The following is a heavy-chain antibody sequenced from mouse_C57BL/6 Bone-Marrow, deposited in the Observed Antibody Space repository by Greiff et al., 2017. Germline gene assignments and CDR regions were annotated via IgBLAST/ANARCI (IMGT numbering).Heavy chain of an antibody. D-gene: IGHD2-5*01. Sequence: EVKVVESGGGLVKPGGSLKLSCAASGFTFSDYGMHWVRQAPVKGLEWVASISSGSSTIYYADTVQGRFTISRDNAKNTLFLKMSRLMSEDTAMYYCATHSNYGNDWGKGTTLTVAS. CDR2: ISSGSSTI. J-gene: IGHJ2*01. CDR3: ATHSNYGND. CDR1: GFTFSDYG. V-gene: IGHV5-17*01.